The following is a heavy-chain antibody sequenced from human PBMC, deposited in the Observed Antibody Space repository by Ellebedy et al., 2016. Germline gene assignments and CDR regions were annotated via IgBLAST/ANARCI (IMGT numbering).Heavy chain of an antibody. CDR3: ASCLDSSSSRMDV. CDR1: GFTFSTYS. CDR2: ISSSSSTI. V-gene: IGHV3-48*04. Sequence: GESLKISCAASGFTFSTYSMNWVRKAPGKGLEWVSYISSSSSTIYYADSVKGRFTISRDNAKNSLYLQMNSLRAEDTAVYYCASCLDSSSSRMDVWGKGTTVTVSS. J-gene: IGHJ6*03. D-gene: IGHD6-6*01.